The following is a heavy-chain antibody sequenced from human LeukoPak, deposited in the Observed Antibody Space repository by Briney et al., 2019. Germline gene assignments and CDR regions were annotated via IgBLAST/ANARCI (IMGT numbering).Heavy chain of an antibody. V-gene: IGHV4-34*01. CDR3: AREAGCGGDCYRPAQGYYFDY. CDR1: GASFSGYY. Sequence: PETLSLTCAVYGASFSGYYWSWIRQPPGKGLEWFGEINHSGSTNYKPSLNSRVTISVDTSKSQFSLKLSSVTAADTAVYYCAREAGCGGDCYRPAQGYYFDYWGQGTLVTVSS. D-gene: IGHD2-21*02. CDR2: INHSGST. J-gene: IGHJ4*02.